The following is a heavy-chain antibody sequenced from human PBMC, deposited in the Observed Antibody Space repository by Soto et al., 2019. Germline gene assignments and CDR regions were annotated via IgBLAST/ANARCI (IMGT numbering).Heavy chain of an antibody. V-gene: IGHV1-46*01. Sequence: QVQLVQSGAEVKKPGASVKVSCKASGYIFINYYMHWVRQAPGQGLEWMGIINPSGGSTRHAQKFQGRVTVTRDTSTSTVYMELSSLRSEDTAVYYCARDLVASDYWAQGTLVTVSS. J-gene: IGHJ4*02. CDR2: INPSGGST. CDR1: GYIFINYY. D-gene: IGHD5-12*01. CDR3: ARDLVASDY.